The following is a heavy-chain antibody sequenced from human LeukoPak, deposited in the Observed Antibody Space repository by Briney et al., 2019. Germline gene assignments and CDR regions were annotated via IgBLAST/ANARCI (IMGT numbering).Heavy chain of an antibody. CDR3: ARGYILPEYGIAWYFDY. Sequence: SETLSLTCAVYGGSFSGYYWSWIRQPPGKGLEWIGEINHSGSTNYNPSLKSRVTISVDTSKNQFSLKLSSVTAADTAVYYCARGYILPEYGIAWYFDYWGQGTLVTVSS. V-gene: IGHV4-34*01. CDR2: INHSGST. J-gene: IGHJ4*02. CDR1: GGSFSGYY. D-gene: IGHD2/OR15-2a*01.